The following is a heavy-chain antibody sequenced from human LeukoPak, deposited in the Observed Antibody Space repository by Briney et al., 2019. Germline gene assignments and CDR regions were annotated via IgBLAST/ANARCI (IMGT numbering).Heavy chain of an antibody. J-gene: IGHJ4*02. V-gene: IGHV4-31*03. D-gene: IGHD6-6*01. CDR2: IYYSGSP. CDR3: ARTDRRYISSFDY. CDR1: GGSIMRGGYY. Sequence: PSETLSLTCTVSGGSIMRGGYYWTWIRQHPGKGLEWIGYIYYSGSPYYNPSLKSRVTISVDTSQNQFTLKLSSVTAADTAVYYCARTDRRYISSFDYWGQGTLVTVSS.